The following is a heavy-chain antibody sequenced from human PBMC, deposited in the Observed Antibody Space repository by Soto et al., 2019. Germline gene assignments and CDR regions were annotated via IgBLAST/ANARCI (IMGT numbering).Heavy chain of an antibody. CDR3: ASGGRFGELFDTYYYYGMDV. V-gene: IGHV1-2*02. CDR2: INPNSGGT. Sequence: ASVKVSFKASGYTFTGYYMHWLRQAPGQGLEWMGWINPNSGGTNYAQKFQGRVTMTRDTSISTAYMELSRLRSDDTAVYYCASGGRFGELFDTYYYYGMDVWGQGTTVTVSS. J-gene: IGHJ6*02. CDR1: GYTFTGYY. D-gene: IGHD3-10*01.